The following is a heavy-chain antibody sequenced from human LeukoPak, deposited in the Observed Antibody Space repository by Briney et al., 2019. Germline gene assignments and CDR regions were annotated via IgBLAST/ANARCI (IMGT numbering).Heavy chain of an antibody. D-gene: IGHD3-22*01. J-gene: IGHJ4*02. V-gene: IGHV1-46*01. CDR3: ARRYYDTSGGLGY. CDR2: INPIGGST. Sequence: ASVKVSCKASRYTFTSYYMHWVRQAPGQGLEWMGIINPIGGSTSYAQKFQGRVTMTRDMSTSTVYMELSSLRSEDTAVYYCARRYYDTSGGLGYWGQGTLVTVSS. CDR1: RYTFTSYY.